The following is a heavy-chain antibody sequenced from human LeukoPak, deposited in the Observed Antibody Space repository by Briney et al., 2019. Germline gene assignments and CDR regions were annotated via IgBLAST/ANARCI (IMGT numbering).Heavy chain of an antibody. D-gene: IGHD3-10*01. V-gene: IGHV4-34*01. CDR1: GGSFSNYY. CDR3: ARGYYGLPRQFQH. J-gene: IGHJ1*01. CDR2: INHSETT. Sequence: PSETLSLTCAVYGGSFSNYYWSWIRQPPGEGLEWIGEINHSETTNYNPSLKSRVTISIDTSKNRFSLKLTSVTAADTAVYYCARGYYGLPRQFQHWGQGTLVTVSS.